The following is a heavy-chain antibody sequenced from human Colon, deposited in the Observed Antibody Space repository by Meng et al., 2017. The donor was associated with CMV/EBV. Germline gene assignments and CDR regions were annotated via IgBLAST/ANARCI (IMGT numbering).Heavy chain of an antibody. CDR2: INPNSGGT. CDR3: ARVIKYNWKEGYAFDI. D-gene: IGHD1-20*01. Sequence: ASVKVSCKASGYTFTGYYMQWVRQAPGHGREGMGWINPNSGGTNYAQKFQGRVTMTRDTSISTAYMELSRLRSDDTAVYYCARVIKYNWKEGYAFDIWGQGTMVTVSS. V-gene: IGHV1-2*02. J-gene: IGHJ3*02. CDR1: GYTFTGYY.